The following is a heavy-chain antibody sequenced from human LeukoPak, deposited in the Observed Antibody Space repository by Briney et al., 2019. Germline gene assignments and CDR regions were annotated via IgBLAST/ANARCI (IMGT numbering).Heavy chain of an antibody. Sequence: PSETLSLTCAVYGGSFSGYYWSWIRQPPGKGLEWIGEINHSGSTNYNPSLKSRVTISVDTSKNQFSLKLSSVTAADTAVYYCARLRGYSYGIFDYWGQGTLVIVSS. CDR2: INHSGST. J-gene: IGHJ4*02. CDR1: GGSFSGYY. CDR3: ARLRGYSYGIFDY. V-gene: IGHV4-34*01. D-gene: IGHD5-18*01.